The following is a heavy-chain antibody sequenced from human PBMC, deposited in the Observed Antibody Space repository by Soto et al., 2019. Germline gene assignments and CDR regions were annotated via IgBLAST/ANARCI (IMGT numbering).Heavy chain of an antibody. D-gene: IGHD7-27*01. CDR3: VRQPNRPLGGDD. Sequence: QFQLQESGPGLVKPSETLSLTCTVSGASLSSPTFYWGWIRQSPEKGLEWIGSIYYSGTTHYSPCLKGRVSLSVDTSSMQFSLKLTSVTAADTGVYYCVRQPNRPLGGDDWGQGTRVTVSS. CDR2: IYYSGTT. V-gene: IGHV4-39*01. J-gene: IGHJ4*02. CDR1: GASLSSPTFY.